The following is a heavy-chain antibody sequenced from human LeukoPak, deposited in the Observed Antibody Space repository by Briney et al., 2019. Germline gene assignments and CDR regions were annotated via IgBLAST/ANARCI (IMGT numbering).Heavy chain of an antibody. CDR2: ISSSGSTI. Sequence: GGSLRLSCAASGFTFSDYYMSWIRQAPGKGLEWVSYISSSGSTIHYADSVKGRFTISRDNAKNSLYLQMNSLRAEDTAVYYCARDTAVAGYLTDAFDIWGQGTMVTVSS. CDR1: GFTFSDYY. J-gene: IGHJ3*02. D-gene: IGHD6-19*01. CDR3: ARDTAVAGYLTDAFDI. V-gene: IGHV3-11*01.